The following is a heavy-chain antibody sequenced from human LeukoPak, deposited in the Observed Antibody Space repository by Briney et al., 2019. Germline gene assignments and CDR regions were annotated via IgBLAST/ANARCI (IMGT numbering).Heavy chain of an antibody. Sequence: GGSLRLSCAASGFTFRQHGMNWVRQAPGKGLEWVSYISTSSSSTYYADSVKGRFTISRDNAKNSLYLQMNSLRAEDTAVYYCARDSVVISYYYYYMDVWGKGTTVTVSS. CDR2: ISTSSSST. D-gene: IGHD3-16*02. V-gene: IGHV3-48*01. CDR3: ARDSVVISYYYYYMDV. J-gene: IGHJ6*03. CDR1: GFTFRQHG.